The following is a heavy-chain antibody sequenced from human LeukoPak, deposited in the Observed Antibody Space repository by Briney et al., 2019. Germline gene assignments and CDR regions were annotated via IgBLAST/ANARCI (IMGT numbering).Heavy chain of an antibody. CDR2: ISSSGSTI. CDR3: ARVGAAADVDY. V-gene: IGHV3-48*03. CDR1: GFTFSSYE. D-gene: IGHD6-13*01. J-gene: IGHJ4*02. Sequence: GGSLRLSCAASGFTFSSYEMNWVRQAPGKGLEWVSYISSSGSTIYYADSVEGRFTTSRDNAKNSLYLQMNSLRAEDTAVYYCARVGAAADVDYWGQGTLVTVSS.